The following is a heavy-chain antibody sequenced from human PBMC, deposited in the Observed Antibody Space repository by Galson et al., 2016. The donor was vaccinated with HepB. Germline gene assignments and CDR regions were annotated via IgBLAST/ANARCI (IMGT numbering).Heavy chain of an antibody. J-gene: IGHJ4*02. V-gene: IGHV3-23*01. D-gene: IGHD6-13*01. CDR3: AGQYSSTWASFDY. CDR2: VSGSDDYST. CDR1: GSTFSSYA. Sequence: SLRLSCAASGSTFSSYALSWVRQAPGKGLEWVSAVSGSDDYSTYYADSVKGRFTISRDNSKSTMYLQVKSLTVEDTALYYCAGQYSSTWASFDYWGQGTMVTVSS.